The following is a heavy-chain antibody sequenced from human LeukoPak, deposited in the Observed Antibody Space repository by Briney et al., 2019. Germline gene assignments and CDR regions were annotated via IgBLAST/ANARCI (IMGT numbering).Heavy chain of an antibody. V-gene: IGHV4-59*01. CDR3: ARAQVRGVSNWFDP. CDR1: GGSISSYY. CDR2: IYYSGST. D-gene: IGHD3-10*01. Sequence: SETLSLTCTVSGGSISSYYWSWIRQPPGKGLEWIGYIYYSGSTNYNPSLKSRVTISVDTSKNQSSLKLSSVTAADTAVYYCARAQVRGVSNWFDPWGQGTLVTVSS. J-gene: IGHJ5*02.